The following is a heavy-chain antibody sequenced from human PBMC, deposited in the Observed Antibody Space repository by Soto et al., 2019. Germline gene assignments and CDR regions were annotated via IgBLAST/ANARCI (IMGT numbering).Heavy chain of an antibody. CDR2: ISAYNGNT. CDR3: ARQFWSGYYKASDAFDI. D-gene: IGHD3-3*01. V-gene: IGHV1-18*01. CDR1: GYTFTRYG. Sequence: ASVKVSCKASGYTFTRYGISWVRQAPGQRLEWMGWISAYNGNTNYAQKLQGRVTMTTDTSTSTAYMELRSLRSDDTAVYYCARQFWSGYYKASDAFDIWGQGTMVTVSS. J-gene: IGHJ3*02.